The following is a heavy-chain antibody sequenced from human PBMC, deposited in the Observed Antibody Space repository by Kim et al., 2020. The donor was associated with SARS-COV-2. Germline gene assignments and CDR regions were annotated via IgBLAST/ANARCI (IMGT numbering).Heavy chain of an antibody. Sequence: SETLSLTCTVSGGSISSYYWSWIRQPPGKGLEWIGYIYYSGSTNYNPSLKSRVTISVDTSKNQFSLKLSSVTAADTAVYYCVRNYDFWSGYYEIYWYFDLWGRGTLVTVSS. J-gene: IGHJ2*01. V-gene: IGHV4-59*13. D-gene: IGHD3-3*01. CDR2: IYYSGST. CDR3: VRNYDFWSGYYEIYWYFDL. CDR1: GGSISSYY.